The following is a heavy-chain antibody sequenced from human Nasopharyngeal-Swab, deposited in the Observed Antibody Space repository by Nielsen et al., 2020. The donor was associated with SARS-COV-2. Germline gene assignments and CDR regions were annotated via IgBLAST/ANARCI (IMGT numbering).Heavy chain of an antibody. D-gene: IGHD3-10*01. Sequence: SETLSLTCAVSGGSISSSNWWSWVRQPPGKGLEWIGEIYHSGSTNYNPSLKSRVTIPVDKSKNQFSLKLSSVTAADTAVYYCARDPRLVTMVRGAYYYYYYGMDVWGQGTTVTVSS. V-gene: IGHV4-4*02. CDR2: IYHSGST. CDR3: ARDPRLVTMVRGAYYYYYYGMDV. CDR1: GGSISSSNW. J-gene: IGHJ6*02.